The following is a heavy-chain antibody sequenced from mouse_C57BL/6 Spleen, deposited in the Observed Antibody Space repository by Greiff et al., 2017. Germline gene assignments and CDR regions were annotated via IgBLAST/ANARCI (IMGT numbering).Heavy chain of an antibody. Sequence: VQLQQSGAELVKPGASVKLSCKASGYTFTSYWMHWVKQRPGQGLEWIGMIHPNSGSTNYNEKFKSKATLTVDKSSSTAYMQLSSLTSEDSAVYYCALITTVVEGYWGQGTTLTVSS. CDR1: GYTFTSYW. CDR2: IHPNSGST. V-gene: IGHV1-64*01. D-gene: IGHD1-1*01. CDR3: ALITTVVEGY. J-gene: IGHJ2*01.